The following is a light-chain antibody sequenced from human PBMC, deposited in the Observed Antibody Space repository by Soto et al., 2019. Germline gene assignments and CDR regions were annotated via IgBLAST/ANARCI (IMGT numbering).Light chain of an antibody. CDR2: GTS. CDR3: QQSATSPVT. CDR1: ESVSSRY. J-gene: IGKJ4*01. Sequence: EIVLTQSPGTLSLSPGDRATLSCRASESVSSRYLAWYQQKPGQAPRLLIYGTSSRAFGIPNTFSGSGSGTEFTISISRLAPEDFAVYYCQQSATSPVTFGGGTTVESK. V-gene: IGKV3-20*01.